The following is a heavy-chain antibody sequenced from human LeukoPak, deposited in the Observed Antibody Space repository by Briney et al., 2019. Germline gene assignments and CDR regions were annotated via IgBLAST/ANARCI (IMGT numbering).Heavy chain of an antibody. D-gene: IGHD6-6*01. J-gene: IGHJ5*02. V-gene: IGHV1-69*05. CDR2: IIPIFGTA. CDR3: ARDCGSSPNWLDP. Sequence: EASVKVSCKASGGTFSSYAISWVRQAPGQGLEWMGGIIPIFGTANYAQKFQGRVTITTDESTSTAYMELSSLRSEDTAVYYCARDCGSSPNWLDPWGQGTLVTVSS. CDR1: GGTFSSYA.